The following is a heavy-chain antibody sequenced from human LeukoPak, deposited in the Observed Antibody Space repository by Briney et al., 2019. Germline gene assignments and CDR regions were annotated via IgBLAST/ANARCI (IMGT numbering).Heavy chain of an antibody. J-gene: IGHJ4*02. CDR1: GFTDSSNY. V-gene: IGHV3-53*01. Sequence: GGSLRLSCAASGFTDSSNYMSWVRQAPGKGLEWVSVIYSSGMTYYADAVKGRFTISSDNSKKTLYLHMNSLRAEDTAVYYCARDLYGVSHDYWGQGTLVTVSS. CDR3: ARDLYGVSHDY. CDR2: IYSSGMT. D-gene: IGHD4-17*01.